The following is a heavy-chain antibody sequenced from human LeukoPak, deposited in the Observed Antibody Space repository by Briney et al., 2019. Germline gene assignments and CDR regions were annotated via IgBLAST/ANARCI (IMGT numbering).Heavy chain of an antibody. Sequence: ASLKLSCKVSGYTFTDYYMRWVRQAPGRGLEWMGLVYSEGGNTIYAEKFKGRVTITADTSKDTAYMQLNSLRAEATAVYYCGAAAYIAFDIWGQGTMVTVSS. D-gene: IGHD2-2*01. J-gene: IGHJ3*02. CDR1: GYTFTDYY. CDR2: VYSEGGNT. V-gene: IGHV1-69-2*01. CDR3: GAAAYIAFDI.